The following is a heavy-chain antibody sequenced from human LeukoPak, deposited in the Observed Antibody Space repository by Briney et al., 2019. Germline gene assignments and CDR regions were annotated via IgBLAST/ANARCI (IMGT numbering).Heavy chain of an antibody. CDR2: VRNKANGYTT. V-gene: IGHV3-72*01. D-gene: IGHD1-14*01. CDR1: GFTFSDHY. CDR3: TSGTLNLFQY. Sequence: GGSLRLSCAASGFTFSDHYMDWVRQAPGKRLEWGGRVRNKANGYTTEYAASVKVRFTISRDDSKISLYLQMNSLETADTAVYYCTSGTLNLFQYWGQGTLVSVSS. J-gene: IGHJ4*02.